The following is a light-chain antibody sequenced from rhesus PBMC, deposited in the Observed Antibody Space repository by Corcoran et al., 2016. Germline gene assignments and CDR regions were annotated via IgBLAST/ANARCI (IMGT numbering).Light chain of an antibody. J-gene: IGKJ1*01. V-gene: IGKV1-43*02. CDR1: QGISPY. CDR3: LQYNSDPWT. Sequence: DIQMTQSPSSLSASVGDRVTITCRASQGISPYLTWYQQKPGNTRKRLIYKGSSLESGVPSRIRGSGAGTEFTRTISSLQTEDFATYYCLQYNSDPWTFGQGTKVEIK. CDR2: KGS.